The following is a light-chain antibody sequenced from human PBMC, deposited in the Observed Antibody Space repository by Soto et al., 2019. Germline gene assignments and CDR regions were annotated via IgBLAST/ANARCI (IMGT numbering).Light chain of an antibody. CDR3: QSYDSSLIVSKV. Sequence: QSVLTQPPSVSGAPGRRVTISCSGSSSNLGAGYDVQWYQQFPGTAPKLLIYANSARPSGVPDRFSGSKSGTSASLAITGLQAEDEADYYCQSYDSSLIVSKVFGTGTKV. CDR1: SSNLGAGYD. J-gene: IGLJ1*01. CDR2: ANS. V-gene: IGLV1-40*01.